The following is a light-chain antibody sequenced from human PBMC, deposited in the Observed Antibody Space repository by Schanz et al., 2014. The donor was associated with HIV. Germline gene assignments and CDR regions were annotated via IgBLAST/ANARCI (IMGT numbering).Light chain of an antibody. V-gene: IGKV3-20*01. Sequence: EIVLTQSPGTLSLSPGERATLRCRATQVVSSNYLAWYQQKPGLAPRLLIYGASSRATGIPDRFSGSGSGTDFTLTISRLEPEDFAVYYCQQYGVSPFTFGPGTTVDIK. J-gene: IGKJ3*01. CDR2: GAS. CDR1: QVVSSNY. CDR3: QQYGVSPFT.